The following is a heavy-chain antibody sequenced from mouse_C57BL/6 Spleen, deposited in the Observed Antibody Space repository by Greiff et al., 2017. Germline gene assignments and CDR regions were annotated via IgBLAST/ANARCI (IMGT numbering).Heavy chain of an antibody. CDR3: ARGASYGSSYDWYFDV. CDR1: GYTFASYW. CDR2: IDPSDSYT. D-gene: IGHD1-1*01. Sequence: VQLQQSGAELVRPGTSVKLSCKASGYTFASYWMHWVKQRPGQGLEWIGVIDPSDSYTNYNQKFKGKATLTVDTSSSTAYMQLSSLTSEDSAVYYCARGASYGSSYDWYFDVWGTGTTVTVSS. J-gene: IGHJ1*03. V-gene: IGHV1-59*01.